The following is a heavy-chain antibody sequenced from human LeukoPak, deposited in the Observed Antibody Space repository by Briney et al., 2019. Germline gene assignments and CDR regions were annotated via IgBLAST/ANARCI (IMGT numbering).Heavy chain of an antibody. CDR3: ARDRRAVTGTYFDY. J-gene: IGHJ4*02. D-gene: IGHD6-19*01. CDR2: ISSSGSTI. V-gene: IGHV3-48*03. Sequence: GGSLRLSCAASGFTFSSYEMGWVRQAPGKGLEWVSYISSSGSTIYYADSVKGRFTISRDNAKNSLYLQMNSLRAEDTAVYYCARDRRAVTGTYFDYWGQGTLVTVSS. CDR1: GFTFSSYE.